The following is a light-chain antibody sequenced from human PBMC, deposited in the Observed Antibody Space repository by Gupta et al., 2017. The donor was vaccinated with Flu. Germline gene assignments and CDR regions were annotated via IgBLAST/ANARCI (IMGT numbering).Light chain of an antibody. J-gene: IGLJ1*01. CDR3: NSYKGNSPNV. CDR1: SSDVGGYNY. CDR2: AVS. V-gene: IGLV2-14*01. Sequence: QSALPQPASVSVSPGQSITFSCTGTSSDVGGYNYVSWYQQQPGKAPKLLIYAVSDRSSGVYNCFYGSKSGNTASLTISGIQAEDEADYYCNSYKGNSPNVFGTGTKVTVL.